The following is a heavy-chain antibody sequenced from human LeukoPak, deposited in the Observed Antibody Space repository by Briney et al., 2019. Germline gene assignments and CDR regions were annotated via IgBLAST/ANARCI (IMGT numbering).Heavy chain of an antibody. CDR2: INHSGST. CDR1: GYSISSGYY. J-gene: IGHJ4*02. CDR3: ARVPGVY. D-gene: IGHD7-27*01. V-gene: IGHV4-34*01. Sequence: SETLSLTCAVSGYSISSGYYWSWIRQPPGKGLEWIGEINHSGSTNYNPSLKSRVTISVDTSKNQFSLKLSSVTAADTAVYYCARVPGVYWGQGTLVTVSS.